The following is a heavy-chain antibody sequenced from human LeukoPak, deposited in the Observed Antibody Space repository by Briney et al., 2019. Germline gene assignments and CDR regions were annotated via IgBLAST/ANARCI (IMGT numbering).Heavy chain of an antibody. D-gene: IGHD5-18*01. V-gene: IGHV3-72*01. Sequence: PGGSLRLSCAASGFTFSDHYMDWVRQAPGKGLEWVGRTRNKANSYTTEYAASVKGGFTISRDDSKNSLYLQMNSLKTEDTAVYYCARVGYSYGYYFDYWGQGTLVTVSS. CDR1: GFTFSDHY. CDR3: ARVGYSYGYYFDY. CDR2: TRNKANSYTT. J-gene: IGHJ4*02.